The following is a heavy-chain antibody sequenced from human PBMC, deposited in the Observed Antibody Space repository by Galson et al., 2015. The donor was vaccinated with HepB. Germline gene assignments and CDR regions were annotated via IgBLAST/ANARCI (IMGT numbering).Heavy chain of an antibody. J-gene: IGHJ4*02. CDR2: ISASGTTI. CDR1: TFIFSTYS. V-gene: IGHV3-48*03. D-gene: IGHD4-23*01. Sequence: SLRLSCAASTFIFSTYSMNWVRQAPGMGLEWLSYISASGTTIYYAGSVKGRFTISRDNAKNSLYLQMNSLRPEDTAVYFCVFLRGNDLKPLDCWGQGTLVTVSS. CDR3: VFLRGNDLKPLDC.